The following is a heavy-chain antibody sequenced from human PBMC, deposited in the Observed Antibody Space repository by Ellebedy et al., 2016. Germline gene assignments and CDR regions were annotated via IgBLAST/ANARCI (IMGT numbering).Heavy chain of an antibody. J-gene: IGHJ4*02. CDR2: IDWDDDK. V-gene: IGHV2-70*01. D-gene: IGHD5-12*01. CDR3: ARIPGYSGYDPYYFDY. Sequence: SGPTLVXPTQTLTLTCTFSGFSLSPSGMCVSWIRQPPGKALEWLALIDWDDDKYYSTSLKTRLTISKDTSKNQVVLTMTNMDPVDTATYYCARIPGYSGYDPYYFDYWGQGTLVTVSS. CDR1: GFSLSPSGMC.